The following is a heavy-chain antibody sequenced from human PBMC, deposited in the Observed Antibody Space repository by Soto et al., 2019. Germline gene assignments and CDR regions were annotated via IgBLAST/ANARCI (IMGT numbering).Heavy chain of an antibody. V-gene: IGHV5-10-1*01. D-gene: IGHD6-13*01. Sequence: GESLKISCKGSGYSFTSHWISWVRQMPGKGLEWMGRIDPSDSYTDYSPSFQGHVTISADKSISTAYLQWSSLKASDTAMYYCARPPWGQQLALDGWFDPWGQGTLVTVSS. J-gene: IGHJ5*02. CDR2: IDPSDSYT. CDR1: GYSFTSHW. CDR3: ARPPWGQQLALDGWFDP.